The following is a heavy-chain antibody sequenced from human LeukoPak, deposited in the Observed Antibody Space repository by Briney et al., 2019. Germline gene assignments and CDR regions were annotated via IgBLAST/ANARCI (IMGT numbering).Heavy chain of an antibody. Sequence: GGSLRLSCAASGFTFSSYSMNWVRQAPGKGLEWVGRIKSKSDGGTTDYAAPVKGRFTISRDDSKNTFYLQMNSLKTEDTAVYYCTTALPYSDHWGQGTLVTVSS. CDR2: IKSKSDGGTT. CDR1: GFTFSSYS. J-gene: IGHJ4*02. CDR3: TTALPYSDH. V-gene: IGHV3-15*01. D-gene: IGHD4-11*01.